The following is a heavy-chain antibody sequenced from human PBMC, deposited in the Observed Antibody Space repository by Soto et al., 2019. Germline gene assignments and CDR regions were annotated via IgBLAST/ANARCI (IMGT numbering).Heavy chain of an antibody. Sequence: PSETLSLTCTVSGGSISSGGYYWSWIRQHPGKGLEWIGYIYYSGSTYYNPSLKSRVTISVDTSKDQFSLKLSSVTAADTAVYYCARGGTYYDILTGPGPFDYWGQGTLVTVSS. CDR3: ARGGTYYDILTGPGPFDY. J-gene: IGHJ4*02. CDR1: GGSISSGGYY. CDR2: IYYSGST. D-gene: IGHD3-9*01. V-gene: IGHV4-31*03.